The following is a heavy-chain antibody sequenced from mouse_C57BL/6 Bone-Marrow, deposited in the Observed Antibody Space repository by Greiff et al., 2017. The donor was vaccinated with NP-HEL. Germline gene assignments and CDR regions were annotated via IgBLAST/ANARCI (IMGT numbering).Heavy chain of an antibody. CDR3: ARESLYYGYDDDAMDY. J-gene: IGHJ4*01. CDR2: ISYDGSN. CDR1: GYSITSGYY. V-gene: IGHV3-6*01. D-gene: IGHD2-2*01. Sequence: EVQRVESGPGLVKPSQSLSLTCSVTGYSITSGYYWNWIRQFPGNKLEWMGYISYDGSNNYNPSLKNRISITRDTSKNQFFLKLNSVTTEDTAAYYCARESLYYGYDDDAMDYWGQGTSVTVSS.